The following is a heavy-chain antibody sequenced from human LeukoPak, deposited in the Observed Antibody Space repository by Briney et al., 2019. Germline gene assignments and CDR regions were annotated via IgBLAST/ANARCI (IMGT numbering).Heavy chain of an antibody. CDR1: GFTFNNAW. CDR2: FKSKTDGGTT. D-gene: IGHD3-22*01. V-gene: IGHV3-15*01. J-gene: IGHJ1*01. CDR3: ITDLRSFYDSSGYYHEFFQH. Sequence: GGSLRLSCAASGFTFNNAWMSWVRQAPGKGPEWVGRFKSKTDGGTTDYAAPVKGRFTISGDASETTLYLQMNSLKTEDTAVYYCITDLRSFYDSSGYYHEFFQHWGQGTLVTVSS.